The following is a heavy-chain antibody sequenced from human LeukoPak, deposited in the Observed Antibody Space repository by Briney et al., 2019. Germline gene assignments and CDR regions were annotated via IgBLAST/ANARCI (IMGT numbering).Heavy chain of an antibody. Sequence: GGSVRLSCAACGFTFSSYEMNWVGQAPGKGREGVSYISSSGSTIYYADSVKGRFTISRDTAQNSLYLQMNSLRAEDTAVYYCARDHSYYYGSGSYEDYWGQGTLVTASS. CDR1: GFTFSSYE. V-gene: IGHV3-48*03. CDR2: ISSSGSTI. CDR3: ARDHSYYYGSGSYEDY. D-gene: IGHD3-10*01. J-gene: IGHJ4*02.